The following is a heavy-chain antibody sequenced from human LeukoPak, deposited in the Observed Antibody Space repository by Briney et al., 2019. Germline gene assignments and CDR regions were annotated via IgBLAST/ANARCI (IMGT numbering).Heavy chain of an antibody. CDR3: AHSKAGIAADVN. CDR1: GFSLSTSGMR. V-gene: IGHV2-70*12. D-gene: IGHD6-13*01. CDR2: IDWDDGK. J-gene: IGHJ4*02. Sequence: SGPTLVNPTQTLTLTCTFSGFSLSTSGMRVSWIRQPPGKALEWLARIDWDDGKFYSTSLKTRLTISKDTSKNQVVLTMTNMDPVDTATYYCAHSKAGIAADVNWGQGTLVTVSS.